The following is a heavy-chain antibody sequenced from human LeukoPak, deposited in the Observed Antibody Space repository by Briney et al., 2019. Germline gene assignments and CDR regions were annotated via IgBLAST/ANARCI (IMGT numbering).Heavy chain of an antibody. CDR2: IHCSGRA. D-gene: IGHD3-16*01. CDR1: GDSISGSY. V-gene: IGHV4-59*01. J-gene: IGHJ6*02. CDR3: VKFGVDYDMGV. Sequence: SETLSLTCTVSGDSISGSYWTWVRQPPGQGLEWIGQIHCSGRADYNPSLKRRVTISVDTSKNQMSLTLTSVTAADTAIYYCVKFGVDYDMGVWGQGTTVTVSS.